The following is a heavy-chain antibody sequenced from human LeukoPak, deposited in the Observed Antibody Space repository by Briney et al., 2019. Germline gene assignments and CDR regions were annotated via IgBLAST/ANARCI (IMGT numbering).Heavy chain of an antibody. D-gene: IGHD2-2*01. V-gene: IGHV3-30-3*01. CDR1: GFTFSSYA. CDR2: ISYDGSNK. J-gene: IGHJ4*02. Sequence: RGGSLRLSCAASGFTFSSYAMHWVRQAPGKGLEWVAVISYDGSNKYYADSVKGRFTISRDNSKNTLYLQMNSLRAEDTAVYYCAREAGIVVVPAAPDYWGQGTLVTVSS. CDR3: AREAGIVVVPAAPDY.